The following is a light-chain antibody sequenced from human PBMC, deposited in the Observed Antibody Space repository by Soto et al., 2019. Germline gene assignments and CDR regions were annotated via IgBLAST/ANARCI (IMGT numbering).Light chain of an antibody. J-gene: IGKJ4*01. CDR2: GAS. V-gene: IGKV3-15*01. CDR3: HQYNIWPPLI. CDR1: QSVRSN. Sequence: EIVMTQSPATLSVSPGESATLSCRASQSVRSNLAWYQQKRGQPPRLLIYGASTRATGVPARFSGSGSGTEFTLTISSLQSEDFADYYCHQYNIWPPLIFRGGTKVEIK.